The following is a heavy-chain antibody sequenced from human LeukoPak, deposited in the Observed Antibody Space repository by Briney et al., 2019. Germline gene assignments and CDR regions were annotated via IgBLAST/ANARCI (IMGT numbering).Heavy chain of an antibody. CDR2: ISSSSSYI. D-gene: IGHD4-17*01. CDR3: ARGVHGAQPGFDY. Sequence: GGSLRLSCAASGFTFSSYSMSWVRQAPGKGLEWVSSISSSSSYIYYADSVKGRFTISRDNAKNSLYLQMNSLRAEDTAVYYCARGVHGAQPGFDYWGQGTLVTVSS. V-gene: IGHV3-21*01. J-gene: IGHJ4*02. CDR1: GFTFSSYS.